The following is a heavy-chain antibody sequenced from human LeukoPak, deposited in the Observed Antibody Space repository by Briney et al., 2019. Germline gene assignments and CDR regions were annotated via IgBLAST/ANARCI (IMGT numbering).Heavy chain of an antibody. V-gene: IGHV4-34*01. J-gene: IGHJ4*02. CDR1: GGSFSGYY. D-gene: IGHD4-11*01. CDR3: ARGGFHRRTVTTFDY. CDR2: INHSGST. Sequence: SETLSLTCAVYGGSFSGYYWSWIRQPPGKGLEWIGEINHSGSTNYNPSLKSRVTISVDTSKNQFSLKLSSVTAADTAVYYCARGGFHRRTVTTFDYWGQGTLVTVS.